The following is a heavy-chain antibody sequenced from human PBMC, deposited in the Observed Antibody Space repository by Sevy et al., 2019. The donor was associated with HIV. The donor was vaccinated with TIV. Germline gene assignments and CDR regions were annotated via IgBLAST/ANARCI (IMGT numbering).Heavy chain of an antibody. D-gene: IGHD2-21*01. CDR3: VRDRRDGDCYGADCDKRLDY. CDR2: IDVRGYSI. Sequence: GGSLRLSCAASGFRFSDFYMSWVRRAPGKGLEWVSYIDVRGYSINYADSVKGRFTVSRDNAKNSLHLNMNSLRAEDTAVYYCVRDRRDGDCYGADCDKRLDYWGQGALVTVSS. CDR1: GFRFSDFY. V-gene: IGHV3-11*01. J-gene: IGHJ4*02.